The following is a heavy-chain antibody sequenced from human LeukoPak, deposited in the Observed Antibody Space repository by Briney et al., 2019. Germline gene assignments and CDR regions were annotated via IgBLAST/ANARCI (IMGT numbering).Heavy chain of an antibody. V-gene: IGHV1-2*02. CDR2: INPNTGDT. J-gene: IGHJ4*02. D-gene: IGHD5-12*01. CDR3: ASYPRYISSPPFDY. CDR1: GYTFTGYY. Sequence: GASVKVSRKASGYTFTGYYMHWVRQAPGQGREWMGWINPNTGDTDYAQKFQSRVTMTRDTTISTAYMELSRLTFDDTTVYYCASYPRYISSPPFDYWGQGTLVTVSS.